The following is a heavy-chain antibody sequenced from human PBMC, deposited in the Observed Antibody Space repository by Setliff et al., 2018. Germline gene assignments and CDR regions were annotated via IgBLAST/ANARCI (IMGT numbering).Heavy chain of an antibody. Sequence: ASVKVSCKVSGYTLTELSMHWVRQAPGQGLEWMGFISLYDGHTNYAQNFQGRLTVTTDTSTSTAYMELSSLRFDDTAVYYCARGNPAERYEYWGQGTLVTVSS. V-gene: IGHV1-18*01. CDR3: ARGNPAERYEY. J-gene: IGHJ1*01. D-gene: IGHD5-12*01. CDR1: GYTLTELS. CDR2: ISLYDGHT.